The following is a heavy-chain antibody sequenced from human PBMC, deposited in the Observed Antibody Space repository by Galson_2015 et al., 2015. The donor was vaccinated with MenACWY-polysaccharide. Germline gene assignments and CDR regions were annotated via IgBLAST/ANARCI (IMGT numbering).Heavy chain of an antibody. V-gene: IGHV3-23*01. CDR1: GFTFSSYA. CDR3: AKIMGFQWPSPGGGGMDV. D-gene: IGHD6-19*01. CDR2: ISGSGGST. J-gene: IGHJ6*02. Sequence: SLRLSCAASGFTFSSYAMSWVRQAPGKGLEWVSAISGSGGSTYYADSVKGRFTISRDNSKNTLYLQMNSLRAEDTAVYYCAKIMGFQWPSPGGGGMDVWGQGTTVTVSS.